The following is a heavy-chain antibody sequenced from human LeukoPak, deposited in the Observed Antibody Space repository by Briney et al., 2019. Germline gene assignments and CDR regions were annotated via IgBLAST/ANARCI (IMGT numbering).Heavy chain of an antibody. CDR3: ARHLWGELGVDY. CDR1: GGSFSGYY. CDR2: INHSGST. V-gene: IGHV4-34*01. Sequence: NPSETLSLTCAVYGGSFSGYYWSWIRQPPGKGLEWIGEINHSGSTNYNPSLRSRVIISADTPKNQFSLKLTSVTAADTAVYFCARHLWGELGVDYWGQGTLVTASS. D-gene: IGHD1-26*01. J-gene: IGHJ4*02.